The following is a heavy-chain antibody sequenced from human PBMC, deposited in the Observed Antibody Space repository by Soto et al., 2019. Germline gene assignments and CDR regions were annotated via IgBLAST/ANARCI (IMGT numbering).Heavy chain of an antibody. Sequence: EVQLVESGGGLVQPGRSLRLSCAASGFTFDDYAMHWVRQAPGKGLEWVSGISWNSGSIGYADSVKGRFTISRDNAKNSLYLQMNSLRAEYTALCYCGKESTYYGSDNDAFDIWGQGTMVTLSS. V-gene: IGHV3-9*01. D-gene: IGHD3-10*01. CDR2: ISWNSGSI. CDR3: GKESTYYGSDNDAFDI. J-gene: IGHJ3*02. CDR1: GFTFDDYA.